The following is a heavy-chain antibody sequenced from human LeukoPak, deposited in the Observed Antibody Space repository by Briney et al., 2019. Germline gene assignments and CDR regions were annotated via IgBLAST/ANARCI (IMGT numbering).Heavy chain of an antibody. D-gene: IGHD3-10*01. Sequence: SVKVSCKSSGGTFSGYAISWVRQAPGQGLEWMGGIIPIFGAFNYAQKFQGRLTITADEPTRTAYMELSSLRSEDTAVYYCARVGWFGELLRPPYDYWGQGTLVTVSS. CDR3: ARVGWFGELLRPPYDY. V-gene: IGHV1-69*13. J-gene: IGHJ4*02. CDR2: IIPIFGAF. CDR1: GGTFSGYA.